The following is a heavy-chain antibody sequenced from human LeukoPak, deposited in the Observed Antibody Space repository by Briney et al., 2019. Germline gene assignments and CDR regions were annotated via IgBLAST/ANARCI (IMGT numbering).Heavy chain of an antibody. J-gene: IGHJ1*01. CDR3: AAGYSSSAYFQD. D-gene: IGHD6-13*01. CDR2: SHSGGST. Sequence: GGSLRLSCAASGFIVSSNYMSWVRQAPAKGQEWVSVSHSGGSTFYADSVKGRFTISRDNSKNMLYLQMSSLRAEDTAVYYCAAGYSSSAYFQDWGQGTLVTVSS. CDR1: GFIVSSNY. V-gene: IGHV3-53*01.